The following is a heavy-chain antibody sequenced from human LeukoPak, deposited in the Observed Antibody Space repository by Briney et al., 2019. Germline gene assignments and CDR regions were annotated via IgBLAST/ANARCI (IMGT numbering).Heavy chain of an antibody. CDR1: GGSISSSSYY. Sequence: SETLSLTCTVSGGSISSSSYYWGWIRQPPGKGLEWIGSIYYSGSTYYNPSLKSRVTISVDTSKNQFSLKLSSVTAADTAVYYCARKITGTTEFDYWGQGTLVTVSS. D-gene: IGHD1-7*01. J-gene: IGHJ4*02. CDR3: ARKITGTTEFDY. V-gene: IGHV4-39*07. CDR2: IYYSGST.